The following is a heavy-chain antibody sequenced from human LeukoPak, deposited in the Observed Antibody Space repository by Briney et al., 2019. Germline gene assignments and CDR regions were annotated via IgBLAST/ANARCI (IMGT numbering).Heavy chain of an antibody. J-gene: IGHJ4*02. CDR3: ARHLRFYSSSWRTRSGFDY. V-gene: IGHV4-39*01. D-gene: IGHD6-13*01. CDR2: IFYSGST. Sequence: SETLSLTCTVSGGPISSSSYYWGWIRQPPGKGLGWVGSIFYSGSTYYNPSLKSRVTISVDTPKNQFSLKLSSVTAADTAVYYCARHLRFYSSSWRTRSGFDYWGQGTLVTVSS. CDR1: GGPISSSSYY.